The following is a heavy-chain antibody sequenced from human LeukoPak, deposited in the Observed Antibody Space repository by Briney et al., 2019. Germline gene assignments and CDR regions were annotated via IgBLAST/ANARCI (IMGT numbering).Heavy chain of an antibody. CDR3: ARDKYYDFWSGYLQNYYYYMDV. D-gene: IGHD3-3*01. V-gene: IGHV4-59*01. J-gene: IGHJ6*03. CDR1: GGSISSYY. CDR2: IYYSGNT. Sequence: PSETLSLTCTVSGGSISSYYWSWIRQPPGKGLEWIGYIYYSGNTNYNPSLKSRVTISVDTSKNQFSLKLSSVTAADTAVYYCARDKYYDFWSGYLQNYYYYMDVWGKGTTVTVSS.